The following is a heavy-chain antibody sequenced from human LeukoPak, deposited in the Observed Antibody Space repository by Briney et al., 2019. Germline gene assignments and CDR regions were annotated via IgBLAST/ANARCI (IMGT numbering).Heavy chain of an antibody. CDR3: VRLPCRHGYNPV. CDR2: IDWDDDE. V-gene: IGHV2-70*11. Sequence: SGPTLVNPTQTLTLTCTFSGFSLTTSGMCVSWIRQPPGKALEWLARIDWDDDEYYSTSLKTRLTISKDTSKNQVVLTMTNMDPVDTVTYYCVRLPCRHGYNPVWGQGTLVTVSS. D-gene: IGHD5-24*01. J-gene: IGHJ4*02. CDR1: GFSLTTSGMC.